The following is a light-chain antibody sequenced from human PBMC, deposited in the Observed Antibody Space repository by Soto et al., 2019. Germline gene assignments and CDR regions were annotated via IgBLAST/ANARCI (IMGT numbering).Light chain of an antibody. CDR1: SRDIASYNY. Sequence: QSVLTQPRSVSGSPGQSVTISCTGTSRDIASYNYVSWYQQHPGKAPKLIIFDVTKRPSGVPDRFSGSKSAYTASLTISGLQAEDEADYWCSSYAGTSTFAFGTGTKVTVL. J-gene: IGLJ1*01. CDR3: SSYAGTSTFA. V-gene: IGLV2-11*01. CDR2: DVT.